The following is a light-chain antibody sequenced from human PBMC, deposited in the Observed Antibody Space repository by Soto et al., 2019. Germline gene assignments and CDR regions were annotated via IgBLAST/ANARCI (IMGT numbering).Light chain of an antibody. V-gene: IGKV1-5*01. J-gene: IGKJ3*01. Sequence: DIQMTQSPSTLSASVGDRVTITCRASQNINRRLAWYQQKPGQAPKLLIYGASTLQSGVPSRFSGSGSGTDFTLTISNLQPEDFATYYCQQLNSYPSITFGPGTKVDIK. CDR1: QNINRR. CDR3: QQLNSYPSIT. CDR2: GAS.